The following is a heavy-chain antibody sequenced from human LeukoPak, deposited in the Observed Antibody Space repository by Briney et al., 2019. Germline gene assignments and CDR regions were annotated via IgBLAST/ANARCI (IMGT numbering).Heavy chain of an antibody. CDR3: ARDHHLAVAANNWFDH. CDR2: VSAYNGDT. D-gene: IGHD6-19*01. V-gene: IGHV1-18*01. J-gene: IGHJ5*02. CDR1: GYTLTNYG. Sequence: ASVKVSCKASGYTLTNYGITWVRQAPGQGLEWMGWVSAYNGDTNYAQSLQGRVTMTTDTSTSTAYMELWSLRPDDTAVYYCARDHHLAVAANNWFDHWGQGTLVTVSS.